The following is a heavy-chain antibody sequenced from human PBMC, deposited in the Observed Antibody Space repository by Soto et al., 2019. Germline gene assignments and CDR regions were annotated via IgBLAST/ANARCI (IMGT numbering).Heavy chain of an antibody. Sequence: QITLKESGPTLVKPTQTLTLTCSFSGFSLTTGGVGVGWVRQSPGAALEWLALIYWDDDKRYSPSLRTRLTITKDISQTQVALIMTNMEPVDTGTYLCAHSRNLITEDAQVGDFDYWGQGDFVTVSS. D-gene: IGHD7-27*01. J-gene: IGHJ4*02. CDR3: AHSRNLITEDAQVGDFDY. CDR1: GFSLTTGGVG. CDR2: IYWDDDK. V-gene: IGHV2-5*02.